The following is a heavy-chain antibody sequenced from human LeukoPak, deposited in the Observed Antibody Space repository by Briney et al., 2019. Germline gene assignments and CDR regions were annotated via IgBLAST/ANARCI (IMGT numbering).Heavy chain of an antibody. CDR3: AKRSTGYYFDS. J-gene: IGHJ4*02. Sequence: GGSLRLSCVASGFPFSSYWMTWVRQAPGKGLEWVANIKQDGSKKSYVDSVKGRFTISRDNSKNTVYLQMNSLRAEDTANYYCAKRSTGYYFDSWGQGTLVTVSS. CDR2: IKQDGSKK. D-gene: IGHD1-1*01. CDR1: GFPFSSYW. V-gene: IGHV3-7*03.